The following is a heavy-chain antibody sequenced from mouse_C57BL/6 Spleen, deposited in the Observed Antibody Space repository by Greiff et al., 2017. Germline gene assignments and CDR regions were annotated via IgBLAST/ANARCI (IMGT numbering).Heavy chain of an antibody. CDR2: IHPNSGST. Sequence: QVQLQQPGAELVKPGASVKLSCKASGYTFTSYWMHWVKQRPGQGLEWIGMIHPNSGSTNYNEKFKSKATLTVDKSSSTAYMQLSSLTSEDSAVYCCARSDYGSSYEDFDVWGTGTTVTVSS. D-gene: IGHD1-1*01. CDR3: ARSDYGSSYEDFDV. CDR1: GYTFTSYW. V-gene: IGHV1-64*01. J-gene: IGHJ1*03.